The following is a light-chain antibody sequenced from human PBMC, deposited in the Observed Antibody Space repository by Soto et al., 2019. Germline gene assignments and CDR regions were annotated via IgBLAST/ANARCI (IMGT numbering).Light chain of an antibody. Sequence: EIVLTQSPGTLSLSQGERVTLSCRASQSVRSSHLAWYQQKPGQAPRLLIYGASIRATGIPARFTGSGSGTEFTLTISSLQSEDFAVYYCQHYNNWPPWTFGQGTKVDIK. CDR3: QHYNNWPPWT. V-gene: IGKV3-15*01. CDR1: QSVRSSH. CDR2: GAS. J-gene: IGKJ1*01.